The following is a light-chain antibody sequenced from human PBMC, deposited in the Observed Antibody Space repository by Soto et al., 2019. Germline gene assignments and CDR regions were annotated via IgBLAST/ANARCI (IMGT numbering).Light chain of an antibody. J-gene: IGLJ1*01. CDR3: SSYTSITTYV. CDR1: SSDIGSHNL. V-gene: IGLV2-14*02. Sequence: QSALTQPASVSGSPGQSITISRAGTSSDIGSHNLVSWYQHRPDKAPKLLIYEVADRPSGVSDRFSGSKSGNTASLTISGLRAEDEADYYCSSYTSITTYVLGTGTKVTVL. CDR2: EVA.